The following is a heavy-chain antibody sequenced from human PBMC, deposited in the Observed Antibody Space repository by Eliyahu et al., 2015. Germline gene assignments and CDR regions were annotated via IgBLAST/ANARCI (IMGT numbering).Heavy chain of an antibody. Sequence: EVQLVESGGGLVQPGGSRXLXCAXFGFPXXXYDMHWVRQATGKGLEWVSAIGTAGDPYYPGSVKGRFTISRENAKNSLYLQMNSLRAGDTAVYYCARGPRRGEYYYYGMDVWGQGTTVTVSS. CDR2: IGTAGDP. D-gene: IGHD2-21*01. CDR3: ARGPRRGEYYYYGMDV. CDR1: GFPXXXYD. V-gene: IGHV3-13*05. J-gene: IGHJ6*02.